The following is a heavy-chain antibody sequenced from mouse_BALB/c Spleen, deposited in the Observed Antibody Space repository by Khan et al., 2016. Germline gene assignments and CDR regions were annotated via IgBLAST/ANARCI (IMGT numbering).Heavy chain of an antibody. CDR3: ARDDRWFAY. CDR2: ISDGGSYT. J-gene: IGHJ3*01. CDR1: GFTFSDYY. Sequence: EVELVESGGGLVKPGGSLKLSCAASGFTFSDYYMYWVRQTPEKRLEWVATISDGGSYTYYPDSVKGRFTISRGNAKNNLYLQMISLKSEDTAMYYCARDDRWFAYWGQGTLVTVSA. D-gene: IGHD2-14*01. V-gene: IGHV5-4*02.